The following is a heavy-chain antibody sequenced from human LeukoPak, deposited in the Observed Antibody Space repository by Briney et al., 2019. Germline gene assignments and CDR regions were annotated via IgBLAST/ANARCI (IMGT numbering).Heavy chain of an antibody. V-gene: IGHV3-48*02. CDR1: GFTFSSYS. J-gene: IGHJ6*02. Sequence: GGSLRLSCAPSGFTFSSYSMNWVRQAPGKGLEWVSYISSSSSTIYYADSVKGRFTISRDNAKNSLYLQMNSLRDEDTAVYYCARDSVVVPAAIQWGYYYYGMDVWGQGTTVTVSS. CDR2: ISSSSSTI. D-gene: IGHD2-2*02. CDR3: ARDSVVVPAAIQWGYYYYGMDV.